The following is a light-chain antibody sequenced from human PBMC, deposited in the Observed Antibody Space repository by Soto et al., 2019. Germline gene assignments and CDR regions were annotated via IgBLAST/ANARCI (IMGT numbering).Light chain of an antibody. Sequence: DFQMTQSPSSLSASVGDRVTITCRASQSISSYLNWYQQKPGKAPNLLIYAASSLQSGVPSRFSGSGSGTDFTLTISSLQPEDFATYYCQQSYSTPQTFGQGTKLEIK. J-gene: IGKJ2*01. CDR3: QQSYSTPQT. CDR2: AAS. CDR1: QSISSY. V-gene: IGKV1-39*01.